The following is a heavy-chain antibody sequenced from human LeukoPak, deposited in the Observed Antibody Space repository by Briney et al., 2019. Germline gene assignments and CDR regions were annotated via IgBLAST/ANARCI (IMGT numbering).Heavy chain of an antibody. Sequence: SETLSLTCTVSGGSISSYYWSWIRQPAGKGLEWIGHIHTNGSTNCNPSLKSRVTMSVDTSKNQFSLRLSSVTAADTAVYYCASNRWGSRYNWFDPWGQGIMVTVSS. CDR1: GGSISSYY. D-gene: IGHD3-16*01. CDR2: IHTNGST. CDR3: ASNRWGSRYNWFDP. J-gene: IGHJ5*02. V-gene: IGHV4-4*07.